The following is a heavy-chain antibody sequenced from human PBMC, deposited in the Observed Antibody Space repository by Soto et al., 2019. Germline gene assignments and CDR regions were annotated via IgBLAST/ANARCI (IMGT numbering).Heavy chain of an antibody. CDR1: GDSVISATYY. CDR2: IYYDGGT. V-gene: IGHV4-61*01. J-gene: IGHJ3*01. D-gene: IGHD6-13*01. CDR3: ARVLPGIAAAYDAFDV. Sequence: PSETLSLTCTVSGDSVISATYYWSWIRQPPGKGLEWIGYIYYDGGTTYNYSLKSRVTISTDTSRSQLSLQLTSATPADTAVYYCARVLPGIAAAYDAFDVWGQGTMVT.